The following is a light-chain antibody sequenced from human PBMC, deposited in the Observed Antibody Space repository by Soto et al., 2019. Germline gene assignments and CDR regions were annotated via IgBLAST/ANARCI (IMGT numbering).Light chain of an antibody. CDR3: LSYTSSGTYV. CDR1: SSDVGNYKY. V-gene: IGLV2-14*01. J-gene: IGLJ1*01. CDR2: EVS. Sequence: QSALTQPASVSGSPGQSITISCTGTSSDVGNYKYVSWYQQHPGKAPKLIIYEVSNRPSGVSDRFSGSKSGNTASLTISGLQAEDETDYYCLSYTSSGTYVFGTGTKVTGL.